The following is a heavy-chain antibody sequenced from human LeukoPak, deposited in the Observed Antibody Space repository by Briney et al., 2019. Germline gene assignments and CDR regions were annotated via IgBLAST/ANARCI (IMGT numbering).Heavy chain of an antibody. J-gene: IGHJ4*02. CDR1: GFTVSSNY. CDR2: IYSGGST. CDR3: ARNGYTSGWYRN. V-gene: IGHV3-53*01. D-gene: IGHD6-19*01. Sequence: PGGSLRLSCAASGFTVSSNYMSWVRQAPGKGLEWVSTIYSGGSTYYADSVKGRFTISRDNSKNTLYLQMNSLRGKDTAVYYCARNGYTSGWYRNWGQGTLVTVSS.